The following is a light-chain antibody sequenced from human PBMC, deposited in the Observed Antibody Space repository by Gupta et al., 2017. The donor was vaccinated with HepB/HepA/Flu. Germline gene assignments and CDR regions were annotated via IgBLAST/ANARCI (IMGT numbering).Light chain of an antibody. CDR1: SRDVGKYDL. CDR3: YSYTGSNTYLP. J-gene: IGLJ2*01. V-gene: IGLV2-23*02. Sequence: QSALTQPASVSGSLGQSLSISCPGTSRDVGKYDLVSWYQQAPGKAPKLIIYEVAKRPSGISRRFSGSKSGNTASLTISGLQAGDEADYYCYSYTGSNTYLPFGGGTKLTVL. CDR2: EVA.